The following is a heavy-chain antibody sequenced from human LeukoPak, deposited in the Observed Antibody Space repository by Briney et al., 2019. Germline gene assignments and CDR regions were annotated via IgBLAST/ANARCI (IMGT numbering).Heavy chain of an antibody. CDR3: ARESAGSLHDSTAAFHY. V-gene: IGHV4-59*02. J-gene: IGHJ4*02. CDR2: GHHSESS. D-gene: IGHD2-8*02. Sequence: SETLSLTCSVSGDSVTSTYWSWIRQPPGKGLEWISYGHHSESSNYNPSFRSRVIIPVDTSRNQFSLRLSSVTAADTAIYYCARESAGSLHDSTAAFHYWGQGILVIVSS. CDR1: GDSVTSTY.